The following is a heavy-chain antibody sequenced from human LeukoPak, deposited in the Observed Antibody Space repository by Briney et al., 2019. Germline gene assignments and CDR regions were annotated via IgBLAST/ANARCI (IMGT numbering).Heavy chain of an antibody. CDR3: AREGYGSGTYLDY. Sequence: ASVKVSCKASGYPFTSYYMHWVRQAPGRGLAWMGRINTNDGSTNYAQKFQGRVTMTRDMSTSTVYMELSSLRSEDTAVYYCAREGYGSGTYLDYWGQGTLVTVSS. CDR2: INTNDGST. D-gene: IGHD3-10*01. J-gene: IGHJ4*02. V-gene: IGHV1-46*01. CDR1: GYPFTSYY.